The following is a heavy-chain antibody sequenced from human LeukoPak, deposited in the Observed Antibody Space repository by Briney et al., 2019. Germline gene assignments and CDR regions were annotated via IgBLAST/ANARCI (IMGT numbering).Heavy chain of an antibody. V-gene: IGHV1-69*01. D-gene: IGHD3-22*01. CDR1: GGTFSSYA. Sequence: ASVKVSCKASGGTFSSYAISWVRQAPGQGLEWMGGIIPIFGTANYAQKFQGRVTITADESTGTAYMELSSLRSEDTAVYYCARAADYYDSSGYYPDYWGQGTLVTVSS. CDR3: ARAADYYDSSGYYPDY. CDR2: IIPIFGTA. J-gene: IGHJ4*02.